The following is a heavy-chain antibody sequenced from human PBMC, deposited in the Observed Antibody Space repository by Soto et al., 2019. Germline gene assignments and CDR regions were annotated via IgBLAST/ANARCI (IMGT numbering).Heavy chain of an antibody. Sequence: PWGSLRLSCAASGFTFSSYWMHWVRQAPGKGLVWVSRINSDGSSTSYADSVKGRFTISRDNAKNTLYLQMNSLRAEDTAVYYCARADWAGGYDDYWGQGTLVTVSS. CDR1: GFTFSSYW. J-gene: IGHJ4*02. CDR3: ARADWAGGYDDY. V-gene: IGHV3-74*01. D-gene: IGHD5-12*01. CDR2: INSDGSST.